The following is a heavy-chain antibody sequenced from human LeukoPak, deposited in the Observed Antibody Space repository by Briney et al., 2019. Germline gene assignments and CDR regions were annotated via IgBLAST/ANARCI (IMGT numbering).Heavy chain of an antibody. J-gene: IGHJ6*03. CDR1: GFTFSSYG. Sequence: GGSLRLSRAASGFTFSSYGMHWVRQAPGKGLEWVSGISDSGGSTYYADFVKGRFTISRDNSKNTLYLQMNSLRAEDTAVYYCAFWGTRDYYYYMDVWGKGTTVTVSS. V-gene: IGHV3-23*01. CDR2: ISDSGGST. D-gene: IGHD3-16*01. CDR3: AFWGTRDYYYYMDV.